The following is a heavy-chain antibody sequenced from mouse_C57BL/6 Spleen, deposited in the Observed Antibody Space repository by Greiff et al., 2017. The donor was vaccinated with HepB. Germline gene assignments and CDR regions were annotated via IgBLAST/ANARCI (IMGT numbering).Heavy chain of an antibody. J-gene: IGHJ3*01. D-gene: IGHD2-4*01. CDR2: IYPGNGVT. CDR3: ARTIYYDSDGAFAY. V-gene: IGHV1-12*01. CDR1: GYTFTSYN. Sequence: QVQLQQSGAELVRPGASVKMSCKASGYTFTSYNMHWVKQTPRQGLEWIGAIYPGNGVTSYNQKFKGKATLTVDKSSSTAYMQLSSLTSEDSAVYFCARTIYYDSDGAFAYWGQGTLVTVSA.